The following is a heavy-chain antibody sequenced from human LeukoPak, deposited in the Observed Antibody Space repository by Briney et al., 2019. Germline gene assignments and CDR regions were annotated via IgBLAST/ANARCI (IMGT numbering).Heavy chain of an antibody. V-gene: IGHV4-39*01. CDR2: IYYSGST. D-gene: IGHD1-26*01. CDR3: ARQVEWPPDY. J-gene: IGHJ4*02. Sequence: SETLSLTCTVSGGSISSSDYYWGWIRQPPGKGLEWIGSIYYSGSTYYNPSLKSRVTISVDTSKNQFSLKLNSVTAADTAVYYCARQVEWPPDYWGQGTLVTVSS. CDR1: GGSISSSDYY.